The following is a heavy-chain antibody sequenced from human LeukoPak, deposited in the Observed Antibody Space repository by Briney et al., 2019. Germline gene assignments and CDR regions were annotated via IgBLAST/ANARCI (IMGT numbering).Heavy chain of an antibody. D-gene: IGHD1-26*01. Sequence: AASVKVSCKASGYTFTSYGISWVRQAPGQGLEWMGWISAYNGNTNYAQKLQGRVTMTTDTSTSTAYMELRSLRSDDTAVYYCARMLNEALGWEHPFDYWGQGTLVTVSS. CDR2: ISAYNGNT. V-gene: IGHV1-18*01. CDR3: ARMLNEALGWEHPFDY. J-gene: IGHJ4*02. CDR1: GYTFTSYG.